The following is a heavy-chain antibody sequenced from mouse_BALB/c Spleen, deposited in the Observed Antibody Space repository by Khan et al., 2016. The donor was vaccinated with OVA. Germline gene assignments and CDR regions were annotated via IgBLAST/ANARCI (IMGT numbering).Heavy chain of an antibody. CDR3: VGDGAYYRNDGWFGY. CDR1: GYTFASYT. J-gene: IGHJ3*01. CDR2: INPSNGYT. V-gene: IGHV1-4*01. D-gene: IGHD2-14*01. Sequence: VQLQQSGAELARPGASVKMSCKASGYTFASYTIHWIKQRPGQGLEWIGYINPSNGYTNYNQKFKDKATLTADKSSTTAYMQLSRLTSDDSAVYNGVGDGAYYRNDGWFGYWGQGTLVTVSA.